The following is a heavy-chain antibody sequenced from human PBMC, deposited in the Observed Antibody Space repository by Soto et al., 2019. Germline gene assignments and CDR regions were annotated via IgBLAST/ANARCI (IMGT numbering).Heavy chain of an antibody. CDR3: SRDAQKWLVAAFAL. D-gene: IGHD6-19*01. CDR2: ISPYNGNT. CDR1: GYTFVSYG. Sequence: QVQLVQSGAEVKEPGASVKVSCKASGYTFVSYGISWVRQAPGQGLEWMGWISPYNGNTNSAQKFQGRVPMTTDTSTSTVYMELRTLRSDDTAVYYFSRDAQKWLVAAFALWGQGKMVTVSS. J-gene: IGHJ3*01. V-gene: IGHV1-18*01.